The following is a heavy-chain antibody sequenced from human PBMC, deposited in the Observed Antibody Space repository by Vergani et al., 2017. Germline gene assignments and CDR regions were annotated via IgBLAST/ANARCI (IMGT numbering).Heavy chain of an antibody. CDR1: GFTFSSYW. Sequence: EVQLVESGGGLVQPGGSLRLSCAASGFTFSSYWMSWVRQAPGKGLEWVANIKQDGSEKYYVDSVKGRFTISRDNAKNSLYLQMNSLSAEDTAVYYCAREEWELPPGWFDPWGQGTLVTVSS. D-gene: IGHD1-26*01. V-gene: IGHV3-7*01. CDR2: IKQDGSEK. CDR3: AREEWELPPGWFDP. J-gene: IGHJ5*02.